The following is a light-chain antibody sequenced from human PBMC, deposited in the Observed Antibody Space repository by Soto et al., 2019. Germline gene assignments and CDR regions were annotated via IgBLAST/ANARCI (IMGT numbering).Light chain of an antibody. CDR1: TGALTSGHF. CDR2: DTS. J-gene: IGLJ3*02. Sequence: QAVVNQEASLTVSPGGTVTLTCASSTGALTSGHFPNWFQQKPAQAPRALIYDTSNKHSWTTARFSGSLLGGKAALTLSGAQPEDEAEYYCLLAYGSARVFGGGTKRTVL. CDR3: LLAYGSARV. V-gene: IGLV7-46*01.